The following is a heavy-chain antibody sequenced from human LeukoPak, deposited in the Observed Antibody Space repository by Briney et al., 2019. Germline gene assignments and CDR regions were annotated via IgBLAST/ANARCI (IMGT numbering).Heavy chain of an antibody. Sequence: GGSLRLSCAASGFTFEDYAMHWVRQAPGKGLEWVSGINWNSGSMDYADSVKGRFTISRDNAKNSLYLQMNSLRAEDMALYYCAKGRSSTWFKDYFDFWGQGTLVTVSS. CDR1: GFTFEDYA. J-gene: IGHJ4*02. CDR3: AKGRSSTWFKDYFDF. D-gene: IGHD6-13*01. V-gene: IGHV3-9*03. CDR2: INWNSGSM.